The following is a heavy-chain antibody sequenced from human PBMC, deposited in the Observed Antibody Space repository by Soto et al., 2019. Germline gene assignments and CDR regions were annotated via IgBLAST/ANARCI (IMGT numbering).Heavy chain of an antibody. CDR1: GFTFSSYA. D-gene: IGHD3-22*01. Sequence: GGSLRLSCAASGFTFSSYAMKWVRQAPGKGLEWVSLIGESGTPTYYADSVKGRFTISRDNSGNTLFLQMDSLRAEDTAVYYCGKVADSGYYTVERWGQGTLVTVSS. V-gene: IGHV3-23*01. J-gene: IGHJ4*02. CDR3: GKVADSGYYTVER. CDR2: IGESGTPT.